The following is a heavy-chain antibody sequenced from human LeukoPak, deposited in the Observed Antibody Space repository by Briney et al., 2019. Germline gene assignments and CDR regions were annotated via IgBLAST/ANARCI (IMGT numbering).Heavy chain of an antibody. Sequence: GGSLRLSCAASGFTFSDYYMSWVRQAPGKGVEWVSYISSSGSTIYYADSVKGRFTISRDNAKNSLYLQMNSVRAEDTAVYYCARDPHYYYYGLDVWGQGTTVTVSS. J-gene: IGHJ6*02. CDR3: ARDPHYYYYGLDV. CDR2: ISSSGSTI. V-gene: IGHV3-11*01. CDR1: GFTFSDYY.